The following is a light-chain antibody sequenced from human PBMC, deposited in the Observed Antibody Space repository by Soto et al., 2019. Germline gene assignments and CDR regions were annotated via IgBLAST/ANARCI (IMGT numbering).Light chain of an antibody. Sequence: DIQMTQSPSSLSASVGDRVTITCRPSQNIGKFLNWYQQRPGKAPTALIHATSTLPTGVPSRFSGSGSGSEFTLTISSLQPDDFATYYCQHYNNYSPTWTFGQGTKLDIK. V-gene: IGKV1-16*01. J-gene: IGKJ1*01. CDR2: ATS. CDR1: QNIGKF. CDR3: QHYNNYSPTWT.